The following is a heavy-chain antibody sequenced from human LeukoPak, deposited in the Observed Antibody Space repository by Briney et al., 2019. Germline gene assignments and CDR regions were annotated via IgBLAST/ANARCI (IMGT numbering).Heavy chain of an antibody. Sequence: SETLSLTCTVSGGSISSGGYYWSWIRQPPGKGLEWIGYIYHSGSTYYNPSLKSRVTISVDRSKNQFSLKLSSVTAADTAVYYCAREVRIVGSSFDYWGQGTLVTVSS. CDR1: GGSISSGGYY. V-gene: IGHV4-30-2*01. J-gene: IGHJ4*02. CDR2: IYHSGST. CDR3: AREVRIVGSSFDY. D-gene: IGHD1-26*01.